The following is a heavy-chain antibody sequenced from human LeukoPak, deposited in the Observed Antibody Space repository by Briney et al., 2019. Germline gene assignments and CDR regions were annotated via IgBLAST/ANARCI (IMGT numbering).Heavy chain of an antibody. CDR3: ARVSSVCGGDCYPYFDY. D-gene: IGHD2-21*02. CDR1: GGTFSSCA. Sequence: ASVKLCCKASGGTFSSCAISCLRQAPGQWLELMGGTIPIFGTANYAQTFQGRVTITADESTSTAYMELSSLRSEDTAVYYCARVSSVCGGDCYPYFDYWGQGTLVTVSS. V-gene: IGHV1-69*13. CDR2: TIPIFGTA. J-gene: IGHJ4*02.